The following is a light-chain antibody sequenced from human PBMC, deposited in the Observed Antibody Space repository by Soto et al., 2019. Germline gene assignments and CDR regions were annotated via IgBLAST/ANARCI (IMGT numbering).Light chain of an antibody. Sequence: EIVLTQSQGTLSLSPGERATLSCRASQGVSSSYLAWYQQKPGQPPRLLISDASTRATGVPARFSGSGSGTDFTLTISSLQSEDSGIYYCQQYNFWPPLTFGGGTKVEIK. J-gene: IGKJ4*01. CDR1: QGVSSSY. V-gene: IGKV3-15*01. CDR3: QQYNFWPPLT. CDR2: DAS.